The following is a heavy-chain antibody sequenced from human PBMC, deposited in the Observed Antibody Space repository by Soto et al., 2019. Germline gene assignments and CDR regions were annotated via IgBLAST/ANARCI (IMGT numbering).Heavy chain of an antibody. D-gene: IGHD3-22*01. CDR2: INAINGDT. CDR1: GYTFGRDG. Sequence: VKVSCKGSGYTFGRDGMHLVRQAPWQGLEWLAWINAINGDTKYSQRFQGRLTVSRDTSANTAYLQLSSLRFEDTAVYYCARSRGYFFPFDGWGQGTMLTVYS. V-gene: IGHV1-3*01. CDR3: ARSRGYFFPFDG. J-gene: IGHJ4*02.